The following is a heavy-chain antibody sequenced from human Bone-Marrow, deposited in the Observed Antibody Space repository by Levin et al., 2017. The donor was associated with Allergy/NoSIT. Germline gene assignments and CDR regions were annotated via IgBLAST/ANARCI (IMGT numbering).Heavy chain of an antibody. J-gene: IGHJ4*02. Sequence: GGSLRLSCAASGFTFTNYAMSWVRQAPGKGLEWVSTLSGSGGTTYYADSVKDRFTISRDNSKNTLYLQMNSLRVEDTAVYYCAKVGLRLGGDYWGQGTLVTVSS. CDR2: LSGSGGTT. D-gene: IGHD3-16*01. CDR1: GFTFTNYA. V-gene: IGHV3-23*01. CDR3: AKVGLRLGGDY.